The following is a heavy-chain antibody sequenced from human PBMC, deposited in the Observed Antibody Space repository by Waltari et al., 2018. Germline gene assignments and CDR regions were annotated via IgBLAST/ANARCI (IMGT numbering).Heavy chain of an antibody. V-gene: IGHV4-39*07. CDR3: ARSPYNWNFFYTYYFDY. CDR2: IYYSGST. CDR1: GGSISSSSYY. Sequence: QLQLQESSPGLVKPSETLSLTCTVSGGSISSSSYYWGWIRQPPGKGLEWIGSIYYSGSTYYNPSLKSRVTISVDTSKNQFSLKLSSVTAADTAVYYCARSPYNWNFFYTYYFDYWGQGTLVTVSS. D-gene: IGHD1-7*01. J-gene: IGHJ4*02.